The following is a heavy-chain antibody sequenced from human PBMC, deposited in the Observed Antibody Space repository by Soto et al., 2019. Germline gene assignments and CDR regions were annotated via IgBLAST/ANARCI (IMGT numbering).Heavy chain of an antibody. Sequence: QVQLVQSGAEVKRAGASVKVSCKASGYTFSSYGLSWVRQAPGQGLEWMGWISDYNGNTHDAQKFQGRVIMTTDTSSRTAYMELRSLRSDYTAVYFCAREGYYSGSGTYSPPRYYGMDVLGEGTTVTVSS. CDR2: ISDYNGNT. CDR1: GYTFSSYG. J-gene: IGHJ6*04. V-gene: IGHV1-18*01. D-gene: IGHD3-10*01. CDR3: AREGYYSGSGTYSPPRYYGMDV.